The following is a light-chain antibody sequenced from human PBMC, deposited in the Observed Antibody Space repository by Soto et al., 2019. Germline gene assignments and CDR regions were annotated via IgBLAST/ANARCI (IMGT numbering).Light chain of an antibody. Sequence: DIQMTQSPSTLSASVGDRVTITCRASQSISSWLAWYQQKPGKAPKLLIYDASSLESGVPSSFSGSGSGTEFTLTISSLQPDDFATYYCQQYNSYPYMYTFGQGTKLEIK. V-gene: IGKV1-5*01. CDR2: DAS. J-gene: IGKJ2*01. CDR3: QQYNSYPYMYT. CDR1: QSISSW.